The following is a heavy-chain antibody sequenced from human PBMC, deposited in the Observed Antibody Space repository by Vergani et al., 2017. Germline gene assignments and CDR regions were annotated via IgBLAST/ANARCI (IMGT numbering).Heavy chain of an antibody. CDR1: GYTFTSYY. CDR2: INPSGGST. CDR3: ARDPTTRYYYYYGMDV. V-gene: IGHV1-46*01. J-gene: IGHJ6*02. Sequence: QVQLVQSGAEVKKPGASVKVSCKASGYTFTSYYMHWVRQAPGQGLEWMGIINPSGGSTSYAQKFQGRVTMTRDTSTSTVYMELSSLRSEDTAVYYCARDPTTRYYYYYGMDVWGQGTTVTVSS. D-gene: IGHD4-17*01.